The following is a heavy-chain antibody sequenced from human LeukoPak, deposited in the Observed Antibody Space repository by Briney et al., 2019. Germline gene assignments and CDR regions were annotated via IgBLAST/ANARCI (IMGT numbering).Heavy chain of an antibody. CDR3: ARAWGEDIAARPYYFDY. D-gene: IGHD6-6*01. Sequence: ASVKVSCKASGYTFSNYAISWVRQAPGQGLEWMGWIIAYNGNTNYAPKLQGRVTMTTDTSTSAAYMELRSLRSDDTAVYYCARAWGEDIAARPYYFDYWGQGSLVTVSS. J-gene: IGHJ4*02. CDR2: IIAYNGNT. V-gene: IGHV1-18*01. CDR1: GYTFSNYA.